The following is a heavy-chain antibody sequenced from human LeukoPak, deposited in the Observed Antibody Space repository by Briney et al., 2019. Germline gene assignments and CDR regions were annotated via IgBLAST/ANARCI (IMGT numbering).Heavy chain of an antibody. V-gene: IGHV3-23*01. J-gene: IGHJ3*02. CDR3: ARAGHSWLHDAFDI. Sequence: GGSLRLSCAASGFTFSSYAMSWVRQAPGKGLEWVSAISGSGGSTYYADSVKGRFTISRDNAKNSLYLQMNSLRAEDTAVYYCARAGHSWLHDAFDIWGQGTMVTVSS. CDR2: ISGSGGST. D-gene: IGHD5-24*01. CDR1: GFTFSSYA.